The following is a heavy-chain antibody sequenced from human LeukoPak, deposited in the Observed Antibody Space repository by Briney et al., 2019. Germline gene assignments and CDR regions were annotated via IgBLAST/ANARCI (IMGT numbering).Heavy chain of an antibody. J-gene: IGHJ6*02. CDR3: THTDYFRRSYSLRGMDV. Sequence: GGSLRLSCAASGFTFSNAWMSWVRQAPGKGLEWVGRIKSKTDGGTTDYAAPVKGRFTISRDDSKNTLYLQMNSLKTEDTAVYYCTHTDYFRRSYSLRGMDVWGQGTTVTVSS. D-gene: IGHD1-26*01. V-gene: IGHV3-15*01. CDR1: GFTFSNAW. CDR2: IKSKTDGGTT.